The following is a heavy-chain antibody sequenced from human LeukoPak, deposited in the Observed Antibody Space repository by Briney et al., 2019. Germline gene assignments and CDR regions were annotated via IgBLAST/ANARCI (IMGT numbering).Heavy chain of an antibody. Sequence: ASVKVSCKASGYTFTSYGISWVRQAPGQGLEWMGWISAYNGNTDYAQKPQGRVTMTTDTSTSTAYMELRSLRSDDTAVYYCARDLSDTAMGEGFDPWGQGTLVTVSS. J-gene: IGHJ5*02. CDR1: GYTFTSYG. V-gene: IGHV1-18*01. D-gene: IGHD5-18*01. CDR2: ISAYNGNT. CDR3: ARDLSDTAMGEGFDP.